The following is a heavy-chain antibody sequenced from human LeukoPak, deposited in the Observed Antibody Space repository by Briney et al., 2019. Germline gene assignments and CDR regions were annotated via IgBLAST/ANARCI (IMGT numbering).Heavy chain of an antibody. D-gene: IGHD3-9*01. CDR1: GVTLSPYG. V-gene: IGHV3-30*03. CDR2: ISYEGGTQ. J-gene: IGHJ4*02. CDR3: ARDRLHYDSLTGYPAD. Sequence: GMSLRLSCAASGVTLSPYGMHWVRQAPGKGLEWVAVISYEGGTQHYADSVKGRFIISRDNSKNTLYLQMNSLRAEDTAVYYCARDRLHYDSLTGYPADWGQGTLVTVSS.